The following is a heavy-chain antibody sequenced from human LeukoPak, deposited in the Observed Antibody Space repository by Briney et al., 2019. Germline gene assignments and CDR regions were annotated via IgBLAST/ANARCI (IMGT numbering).Heavy chain of an antibody. D-gene: IGHD2-2*01. CDR1: GGSISSYY. Sequence: SETLSLTCTVSGGSISSYYWNWIRQPPGKGLEWVGSIDYTGSTNYNPSLKSRVTISVDTSKNQFSLRLSSVTAADTAVYYSARLVVDVHCSRTRCDYAMDVWGQGTTVTVSS. V-gene: IGHV4-59*08. CDR3: ARLVVDVHCSRTRCDYAMDV. J-gene: IGHJ6*02. CDR2: IDYTGST.